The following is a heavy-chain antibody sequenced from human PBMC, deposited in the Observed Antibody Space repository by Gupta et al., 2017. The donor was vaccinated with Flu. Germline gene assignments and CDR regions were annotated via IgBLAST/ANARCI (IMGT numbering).Heavy chain of an antibody. CDR3: ARHVLPKTDSGGYFDY. CDR1: GGSISSGSYY. Sequence: QLQLQESGPGLVKPSETLSLTCSVSGGSISSGSYYWGWIRQPPGKGLEWIGSLFSTGSTYYNPSLKSLVTISVDTSKNQFSLELRSVTAAETAVYYCARHVLPKTDSGGYFDYWGQGTPVTVSS. J-gene: IGHJ4*02. V-gene: IGHV4-39*01. D-gene: IGHD6-19*01. CDR2: LFSTGST.